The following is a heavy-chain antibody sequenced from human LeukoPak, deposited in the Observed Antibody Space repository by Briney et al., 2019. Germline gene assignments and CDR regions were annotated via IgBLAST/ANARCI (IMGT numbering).Heavy chain of an antibody. CDR1: GGSISSSSYY. CDR2: IYYSGST. J-gene: IGHJ4*02. V-gene: IGHV4-39*07. Sequence: PSETLSLTCTVSGGSISSSSYYWGWIRQPPGKGLEWIGSIYYSGSTYYNPSLKSRVTISVDTSKNQFSPKLNSVTAADTAVYYCARAFGCSGGSCYRFFDYWGQGTLVTVSS. D-gene: IGHD2-15*01. CDR3: ARAFGCSGGSCYRFFDY.